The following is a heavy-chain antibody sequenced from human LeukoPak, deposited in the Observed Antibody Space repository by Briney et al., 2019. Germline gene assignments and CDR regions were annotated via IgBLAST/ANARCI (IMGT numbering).Heavy chain of an antibody. V-gene: IGHV4-4*09. D-gene: IGHD4-17*01. CDR2: IYTSGST. CDR1: GGSISSYY. CDR3: ASYGARRGYYYYYYMDV. Sequence: SETLSLTCTVSGGSISSYYWSWIRQPPGKGLEWIGYIYTSGSTNYNPSLKSRVTISVDTSKNQFSLKLSSVTAADTAVYYCASYGARRGYYYYYYMDVWGKGTTVTVSS. J-gene: IGHJ6*03.